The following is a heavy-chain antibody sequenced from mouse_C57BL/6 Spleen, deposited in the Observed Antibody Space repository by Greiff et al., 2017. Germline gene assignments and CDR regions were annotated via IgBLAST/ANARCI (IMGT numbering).Heavy chain of an antibody. Sequence: LQQSGAELVRPGASVKMSCKASGYTFTSYNMPWVKQTPRQGLEWIGAIYPGNGDTSYNQKFKGKATLTVDKSSSTAYMQLSSLTSEDSAVYFCARRWDEGYFDYWGQGTTLTVSS. V-gene: IGHV1-12*01. J-gene: IGHJ2*01. D-gene: IGHD4-1*01. CDR2: IYPGNGDT. CDR1: GYTFTSYN. CDR3: ARRWDEGYFDY.